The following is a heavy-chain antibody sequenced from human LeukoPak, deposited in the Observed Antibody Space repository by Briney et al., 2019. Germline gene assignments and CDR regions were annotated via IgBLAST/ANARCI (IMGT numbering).Heavy chain of an antibody. Sequence: SETLSPTCAVYGGSFSGYYWSWIRQPPGKGLEWIGEINHSGSTNYNPSLKSRVTISVDTSKNQFSLKLSSVTAADTAVYYCVWGQQLVLRGFDPWGQGTLVTVSS. J-gene: IGHJ5*02. CDR2: INHSGST. CDR3: VWGQQLVLRGFDP. CDR1: GGSFSGYY. D-gene: IGHD6-13*01. V-gene: IGHV4-34*01.